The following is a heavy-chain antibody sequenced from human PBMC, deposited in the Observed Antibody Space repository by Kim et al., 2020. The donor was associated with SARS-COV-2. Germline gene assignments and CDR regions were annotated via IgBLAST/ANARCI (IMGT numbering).Heavy chain of an antibody. CDR1: GFTFSDPW. V-gene: IGHV3-15*01. D-gene: IGHD3-22*01. CDR3: TTDFYDNWCRTNDH. J-gene: IGHJ4*01. CDR2: IKSKTAGGTT. Sequence: GGSLRLSCAASGFTFSDPWMNWVRQVPGKGLEWVGLIKSKTAGGTTDYAAPVKGRFSITRDDSKDTLYLQMSSLKTEDTAMYCCTTDFYDNWCRTNDHWG.